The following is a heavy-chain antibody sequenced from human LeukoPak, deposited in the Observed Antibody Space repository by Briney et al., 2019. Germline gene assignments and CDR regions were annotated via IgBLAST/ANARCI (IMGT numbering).Heavy chain of an antibody. CDR2: IYYSGST. Sequence: SETLSLTCTVSGGSISSYYWSWIRQPPGKGLEWIGYIYYSGSTNCNPSLKSRVTISVDTSKNQFSLKLSSVTAADTAVYYCSRDQSFGSGTYHGSWGQGTLVTVSS. CDR3: SRDQSFGSGTYHGS. CDR1: GGSISSYY. J-gene: IGHJ5*02. D-gene: IGHD3-10*01. V-gene: IGHV4-59*12.